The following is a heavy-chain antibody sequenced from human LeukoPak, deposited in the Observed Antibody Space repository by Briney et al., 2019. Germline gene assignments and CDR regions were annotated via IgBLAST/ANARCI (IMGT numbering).Heavy chain of an antibody. CDR1: GGSISSYY. CDR2: IYTSGST. V-gene: IGHV4-4*07. D-gene: IGHD3-3*01. Sequence: SETLSLTCTVSGGSISSYYWSWIRQPAGKGLEWIGRIYTSGSTNYNPSLKSRVTMSVDTSKNQFSLKLSSVTAADTAVYYCARDRYDFWCGGEYYFDYWGQGTLVTVSS. CDR3: ARDRYDFWCGGEYYFDY. J-gene: IGHJ4*02.